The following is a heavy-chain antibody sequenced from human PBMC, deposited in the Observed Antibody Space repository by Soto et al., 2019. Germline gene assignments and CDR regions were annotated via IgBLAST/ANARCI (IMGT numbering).Heavy chain of an antibody. Sequence: QITLNESGPTLVKPTQTLTLTCTFSGFSLGTYGVGVGWIRQPPGKALEWLALIYWDDDKRYSPSLKSRLTSSTDHSKTKVFPPPANMIPVDPAPNSCNHKGGRIVDWSLDPWGSATPLSLSS. CDR3: NHKGGRIVDWSLDP. CDR1: GFSLGTYGVG. D-gene: IGHD2-15*01. V-gene: IGHV2-5*02. J-gene: IGHJ2*01. CDR2: IYWDDDK.